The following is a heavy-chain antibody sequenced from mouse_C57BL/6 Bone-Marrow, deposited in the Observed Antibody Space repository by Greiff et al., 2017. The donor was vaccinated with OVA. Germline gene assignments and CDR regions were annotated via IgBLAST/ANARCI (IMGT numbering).Heavy chain of an antibody. J-gene: IGHJ2*01. CDR3: ARGDSSGYGY. CDR2: IYPSDSET. D-gene: IGHD3-2*02. Sequence: QVQLQQPGAELVRPGSSVKLSCKASGYTFTSYWMDWVKQRPGQGLEWIGNIYPSDSETHYNQKFKDKATLTVDKSSSTAYMQLSSLTSEDSAVCYCARGDSSGYGYWGQGTTLTVAS. V-gene: IGHV1-61*01. CDR1: GYTFTSYW.